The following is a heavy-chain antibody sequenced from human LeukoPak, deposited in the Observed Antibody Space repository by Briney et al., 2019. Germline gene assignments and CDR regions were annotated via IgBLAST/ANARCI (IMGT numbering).Heavy chain of an antibody. Sequence: QPGGSLRLSCVASGFTFSTYDMHWVRQVTGKGLEWVSAIDTAGDTFYPGSVKGRFTISRENAKNSLYLQMNSLRAGDTAVYYCARVLTVRSGGYDAFDIWGQGTMVTVSS. CDR2: IDTAGDT. J-gene: IGHJ3*02. CDR3: ARVLTVRSGGYDAFDI. CDR1: GFTFSTYD. D-gene: IGHD6-25*01. V-gene: IGHV3-13*01.